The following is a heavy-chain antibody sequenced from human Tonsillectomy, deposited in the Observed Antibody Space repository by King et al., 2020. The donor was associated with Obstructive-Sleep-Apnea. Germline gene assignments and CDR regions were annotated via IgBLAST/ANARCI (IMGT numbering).Heavy chain of an antibody. D-gene: IGHD6-13*01. V-gene: IGHV3-48*04. Sequence: VQLVESGGGLVQPGGSLGLSCVASGFTFSSYSMNWVRQTPGKGLEWVSYISSSSSTIYYADSVKGRFTISSDNAKNSLYLQMNSLRAEDTAVYYCANGLRAAGLGDAFDIWGQGTVVTVSS. CDR3: ANGLRAAGLGDAFDI. CDR2: ISSSSSTI. J-gene: IGHJ3*02. CDR1: GFTFSSYS.